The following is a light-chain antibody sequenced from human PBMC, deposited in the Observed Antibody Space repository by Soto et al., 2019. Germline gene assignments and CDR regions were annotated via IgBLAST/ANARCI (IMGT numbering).Light chain of an antibody. CDR1: QSVSSSY. CDR2: GAS. CDR3: QQYAESPIT. V-gene: IGKV3-20*01. Sequence: EIVLTQSPGTLSLSPGERATLSCSASQSVSSSYLAWYQQKPGQAPRLLIYGASSRATGIPDRFSGSGSGTDFTLTITRLEPEDIAVFYCQQYAESPITFGQGTRLEIK. J-gene: IGKJ5*01.